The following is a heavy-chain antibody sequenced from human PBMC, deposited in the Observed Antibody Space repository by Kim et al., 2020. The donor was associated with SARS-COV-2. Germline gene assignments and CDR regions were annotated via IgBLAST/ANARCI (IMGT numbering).Heavy chain of an antibody. J-gene: IGHJ4*02. CDR2: ISWNSGSI. CDR3: AKDPGGGWLDY. V-gene: IGHV3-9*01. D-gene: IGHD6-19*01. Sequence: GGSLRLSCAASGFTFDDYAMHWVRQAPGKGLEWVSGISWNSGSIGYADSVKGRFTISRDNAKNSLYLQMNSLRAEDTALYYCAKDPGGGWLDYWGQGTLVTVSS. CDR1: GFTFDDYA.